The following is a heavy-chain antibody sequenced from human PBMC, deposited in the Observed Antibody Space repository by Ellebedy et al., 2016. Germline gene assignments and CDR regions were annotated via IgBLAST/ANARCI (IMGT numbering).Heavy chain of an antibody. Sequence: GESLKISCEASGFTFNDYAMHRVSQAPGPGLEWVAFVSYDGSKTYYADSVKGRFTISRDNSKNTVDLQMNSLRAEDTALYYCARETRGYAGIFYYWGQGTLVTSSS. J-gene: IGHJ4*02. D-gene: IGHD2-15*01. CDR2: VSYDGSKT. CDR3: ARETRGYAGIFYY. CDR1: GFTFNDYA. V-gene: IGHV3-30-3*01.